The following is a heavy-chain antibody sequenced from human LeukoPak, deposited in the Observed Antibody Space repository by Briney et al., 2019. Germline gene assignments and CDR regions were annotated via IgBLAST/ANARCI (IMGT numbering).Heavy chain of an antibody. D-gene: IGHD6-19*01. CDR3: ARDMVVSGWPQPFDY. CDR1: GYTFTSYG. Sequence: PGASVKASCKASGYTFTSYGISWVRQAPGQGLEWMGWINPNSGGTNYAQKFQGRVTMTRDTSISTAYMELSRLRSDDTAVYYCARDMVVSGWPQPFDYWGQGTLVTVSS. J-gene: IGHJ4*02. V-gene: IGHV1-2*02. CDR2: INPNSGGT.